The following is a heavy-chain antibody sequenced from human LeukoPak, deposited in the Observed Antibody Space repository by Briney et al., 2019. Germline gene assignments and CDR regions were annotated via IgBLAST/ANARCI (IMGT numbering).Heavy chain of an antibody. Sequence: SETLSLTCAVYGGSFSGYYWSWIRQPPGKGLEWIGEINHSGSTNYNPSLKSRVTISVDTSKNQFSLKLSFVTAADTAVYYCARKVDCSGGSCYPNWFDPWGQGTLVTVSS. CDR3: ARKVDCSGGSCYPNWFDP. J-gene: IGHJ5*02. V-gene: IGHV4-34*01. D-gene: IGHD2-15*01. CDR1: GGSFSGYY. CDR2: INHSGST.